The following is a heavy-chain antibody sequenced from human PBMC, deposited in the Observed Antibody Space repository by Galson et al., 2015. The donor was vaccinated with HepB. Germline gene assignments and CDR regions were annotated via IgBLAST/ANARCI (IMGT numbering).Heavy chain of an antibody. V-gene: IGHV3-11*01. Sequence: SLRLSCAASGFTFSDYYMTWIRQSPGTGLEWVSYISSSLVTIYYADSVKGRFTISRDNAKNSLYLQMNSLRAEDTAIYYCARAGTGASIINYQYQMDVWGKGTTVTVSS. D-gene: IGHD2-8*02. J-gene: IGHJ6*04. CDR2: ISSSLVTI. CDR3: ARAGTGASIINYQYQMDV. CDR1: GFTFSDYY.